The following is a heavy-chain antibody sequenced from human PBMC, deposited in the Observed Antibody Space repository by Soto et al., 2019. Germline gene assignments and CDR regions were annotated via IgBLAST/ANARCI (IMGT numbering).Heavy chain of an antibody. CDR3: ARDASYDFWSGYLTSHYGMDV. D-gene: IGHD3-3*01. CDR2: ISSSSSYI. CDR1: GFTFSIYA. Sequence: GGSLRLSCAASGFTFSIYAMTWVRQSPGKGLEWVSSISSSSSYIYYADSVKGRFTISRDNAKNSLYLQMNSLRAEDTAVYYCARDASYDFWSGYLTSHYGMDVWGQGTTVTVSS. V-gene: IGHV3-21*01. J-gene: IGHJ6*02.